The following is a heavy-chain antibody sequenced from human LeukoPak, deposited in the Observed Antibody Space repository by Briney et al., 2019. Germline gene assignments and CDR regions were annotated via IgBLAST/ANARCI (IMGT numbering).Heavy chain of an antibody. Sequence: ASVKVSCKASGYTFTGYYMHWVRQAPGQGLEWMGWINPNNNGTNYAQKFQGRVTMTRDTSISTDYMELSRLRSDETAVYYCARVVTGTTDYGYWGQGTLVTVSS. D-gene: IGHD1-1*01. CDR2: INPNNNGT. CDR1: GYTFTGYY. CDR3: ARVVTGTTDYGY. V-gene: IGHV1-2*02. J-gene: IGHJ4*02.